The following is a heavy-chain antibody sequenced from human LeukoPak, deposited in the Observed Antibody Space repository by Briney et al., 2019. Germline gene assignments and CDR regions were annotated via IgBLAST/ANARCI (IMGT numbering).Heavy chain of an antibody. J-gene: IGHJ6*03. V-gene: IGHV1-69*05. Sequence: SLKVSCKAAGGTFSNYAISWVRQAPGQGLEWMGGIIPIFGTANYAQKLQGRVTITTDESTSTAYMELSSRRSEDTAVYYCATGSRPPSYSNYVSIGYYYMDVWGKGTTVTVSS. CDR3: ATGSRPPSYSNYVSIGYYYMDV. CDR1: GGTFSNYA. D-gene: IGHD4-11*01. CDR2: IIPIFGTA.